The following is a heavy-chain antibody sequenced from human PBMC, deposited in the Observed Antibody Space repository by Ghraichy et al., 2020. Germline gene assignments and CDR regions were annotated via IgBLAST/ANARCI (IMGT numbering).Heavy chain of an antibody. J-gene: IGHJ4*02. V-gene: IGHV3-23*01. CDR3: TSKACSGGRCPFDY. CDR1: GFAFSNYD. CDR2: ISTGGART. D-gene: IGHD2-15*01. Sequence: LSLTCAASGFAFSNYDMSWVRQAPGKGLEWVSGISTGGARTYYADSVRGRFTISRDNSKNILYLQMNILQAEDTAVFYCTSKACSGGRCPFDYWGQGIPVNVSS.